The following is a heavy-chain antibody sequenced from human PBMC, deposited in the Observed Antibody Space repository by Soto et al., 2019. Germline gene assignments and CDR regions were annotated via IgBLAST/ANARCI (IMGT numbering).Heavy chain of an antibody. V-gene: IGHV3-23*01. J-gene: IGHJ4*02. CDR3: ARGTYGDYDF. Sequence: EVQLLESGGDLVQPGGSLRLSCAASGFTISSYAMSGVRQAPGKGLEWVSALSDGGTSAYYTVSVEGRFTISRDNSKNILYLQMNSLKADDTAVYYCARGTYGDYDFWGQGTLVTVSS. CDR2: LSDGGTSA. CDR1: GFTISSYA. D-gene: IGHD4-17*01.